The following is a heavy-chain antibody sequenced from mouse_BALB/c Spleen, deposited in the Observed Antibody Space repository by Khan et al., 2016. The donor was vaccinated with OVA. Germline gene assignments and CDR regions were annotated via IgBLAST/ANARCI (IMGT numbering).Heavy chain of an antibody. CDR2: IWGDGST. CDR3: AKLRVFYFDF. Sequence: QVQLKQSGPGLVAPSQSLSITCTVSGFSLTSDGVSWVRQPPGKGLEWLGVIWGDGSTNYHSALRSRLSIRKDNSKSHVFLKLNSLQSDDTATYYCAKLRVFYFDFWGQGTTLTVSS. CDR1: GFSLTSDG. J-gene: IGHJ2*01. V-gene: IGHV2-3*01.